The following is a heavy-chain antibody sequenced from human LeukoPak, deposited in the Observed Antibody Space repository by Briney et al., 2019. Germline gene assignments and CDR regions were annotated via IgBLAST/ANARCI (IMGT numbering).Heavy chain of an antibody. D-gene: IGHD3-10*01. CDR3: ALTFLQPPMVRGVIIESD. CDR1: GYTFTGYY. CDR2: INPNSGGT. J-gene: IGHJ4*02. V-gene: IGHV1-2*02. Sequence: ASVKVSCKASGYTFTGYYMHWVRQAPGQGLEWMGWINPNSGGTNYAQKFQGRVTMTRDTSISTAYMELSRLRSDDTAVYYCALTFLQPPMVRGVIIESDWGQGTLATVSS.